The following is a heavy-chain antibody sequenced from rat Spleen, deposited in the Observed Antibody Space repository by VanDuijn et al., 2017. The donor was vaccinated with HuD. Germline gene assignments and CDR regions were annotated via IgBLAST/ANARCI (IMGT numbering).Heavy chain of an antibody. V-gene: IGHV5S23*01. D-gene: IGHD1-4*01. CDR2: ISTSGGST. J-gene: IGHJ4*01. CDR1: GFTFSNYD. Sequence: EVQLVESGGGLVQPGRSLKLSCAASGFTFSNYDMAWVRQAPTKGLEWVASISTSGGSTYYRDSVKGRFTVSRDNAKSTLYLQMDSLRSEDTATYYCARQSITIYVMDAWGQGASVTVSS. CDR3: ARQSITIYVMDA.